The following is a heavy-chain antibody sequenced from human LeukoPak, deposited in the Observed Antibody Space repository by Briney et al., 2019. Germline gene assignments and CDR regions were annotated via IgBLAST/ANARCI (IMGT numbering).Heavy chain of an antibody. CDR2: ISSSGSTI. D-gene: IGHD2-2*01. CDR3: ARSLEAGYCSSTSCLGDFDY. Sequence: GGSLRLSCAASGFTFSDYYMSWIRQAPGKGLEWVSYISSSGSTIYYADSVKGRFTISRDNAEKSLYLQMNSLRAEDTAVYYCARSLEAGYCSSTSCLGDFDYWGQGTLVTVSS. J-gene: IGHJ4*02. CDR1: GFTFSDYY. V-gene: IGHV3-11*04.